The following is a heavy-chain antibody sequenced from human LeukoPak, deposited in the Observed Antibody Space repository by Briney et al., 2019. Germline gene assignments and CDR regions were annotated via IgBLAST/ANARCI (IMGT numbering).Heavy chain of an antibody. Sequence: SVKVSCKTSGDTFSSYGISWVRQAPGQGLEWMGRIIPIVGSTNYAEKLQGRVTITADKSTSTVYMELSSLRSEDTAVYYCARGKYCSSTSCYNYFDYWGQGTLVTVSS. CDR3: ARGKYCSSTSCYNYFDY. J-gene: IGHJ4*02. D-gene: IGHD2-2*02. CDR2: IIPIVGST. CDR1: GDTFSSYG. V-gene: IGHV1-69*04.